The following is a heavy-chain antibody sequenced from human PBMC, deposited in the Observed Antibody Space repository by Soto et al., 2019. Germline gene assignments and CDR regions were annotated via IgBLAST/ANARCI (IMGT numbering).Heavy chain of an antibody. CDR1: GYTFTSYA. D-gene: IGHD2-21*02. V-gene: IGHV1-3*04. Sequence: QVQLVQSGAEVKKPGASVRDSCRTSGYTFTSYAIHWVRQAPGQGLGWMAWSNIGNGNTKYSQKFQGRVTVSRDTSASTAYMELSSLRSEDTAVYYCASEPLCGGVCSDHWLAPWGQGTLVTVSS. J-gene: IGHJ5*02. CDR3: ASEPLCGGVCSDHWLAP. CDR2: SNIGNGNT.